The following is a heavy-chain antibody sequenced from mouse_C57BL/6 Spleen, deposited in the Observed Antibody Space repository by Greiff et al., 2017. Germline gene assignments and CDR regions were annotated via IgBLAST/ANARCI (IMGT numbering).Heavy chain of an antibody. V-gene: IGHV5-17*01. CDR3: ASYYGSSYAMDY. CDR1: GFTFSDYG. J-gene: IGHJ4*01. CDR2: ISSGCSTI. Sequence: EVHLVESGGGLVKPGGSLKLSCAASGFTFSDYGMHWVRQAPEKGLEWVAYISSGCSTIYYADTVKGRFTISRDNAKNTLFLQMTSLRSEDTAMYCCASYYGSSYAMDYWGQGTSVTVSS. D-gene: IGHD1-1*01.